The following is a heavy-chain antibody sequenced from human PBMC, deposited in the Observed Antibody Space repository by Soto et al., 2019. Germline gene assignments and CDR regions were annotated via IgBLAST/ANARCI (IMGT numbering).Heavy chain of an antibody. J-gene: IGHJ4*02. CDR3: AKVRERGNTAMSYFDY. Sequence: QVQLVESGGGVVQPGRSLRLSCAASGFTFSSYAMHWVRQAPGKALEWVAVISYDANNKYYADSVEGRFTISKDNSKNTLYLQMNSLRPEDTAVYYCAKVRERGNTAMSYFDYWGQGTLVTVSS. D-gene: IGHD5-18*01. CDR1: GFTFSSYA. V-gene: IGHV3-30*14. CDR2: ISYDANNK.